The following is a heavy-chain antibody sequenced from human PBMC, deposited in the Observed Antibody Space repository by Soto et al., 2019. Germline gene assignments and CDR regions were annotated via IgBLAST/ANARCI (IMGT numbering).Heavy chain of an antibody. V-gene: IGHV1-69*04. J-gene: IGHJ6*03. CDR3: AREYCSSTSCPPDYYHYMDV. CDR2: IIPILGIA. Sequence: SVKVSCKASGGTFSSYTISWVRQAPGQGLEWMGRIIPILGIANYAQKFQGRVTITADKSTSTAYMELSSLRSEDTAVYYCAREYCSSTSCPPDYYHYMDVWGKGTTVTVSS. D-gene: IGHD2-2*01. CDR1: GGTFSSYT.